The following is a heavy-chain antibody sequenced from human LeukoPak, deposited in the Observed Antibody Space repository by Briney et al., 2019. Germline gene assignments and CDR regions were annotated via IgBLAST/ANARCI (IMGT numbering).Heavy chain of an antibody. CDR2: IRASGGTT. V-gene: IGHV3-23*01. CDR3: AMAPGDYNYYTDV. J-gene: IGHJ6*03. CDR1: GFTFSRYA. Sequence: GGSLRLSCAGSGFTFSRYAMSWVRQAPGKGLEWVSAIRASGGTTFYADSVKGRFTISRDNSKNTLYLQMNSLRADDTAVYYCAMAPGDYNYYTDVWGKGTTVTVSS.